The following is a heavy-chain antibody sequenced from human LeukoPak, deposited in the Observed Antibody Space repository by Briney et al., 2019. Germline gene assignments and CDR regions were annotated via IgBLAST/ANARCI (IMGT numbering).Heavy chain of an antibody. D-gene: IGHD6-6*01. CDR2: ISYDGSNK. CDR1: GFTFSSYA. Sequence: GSLRLSCAASGFTFSSYAMHWVRQAPGKGLEWVAVISYDGSNKYYADSVKGRFAISRDNSKNTLYLQMNSLRAEDTAVYYCARSKYSRRLVGNDAFDIWGQGTMVTVSS. J-gene: IGHJ3*02. CDR3: ARSKYSRRLVGNDAFDI. V-gene: IGHV3-30*01.